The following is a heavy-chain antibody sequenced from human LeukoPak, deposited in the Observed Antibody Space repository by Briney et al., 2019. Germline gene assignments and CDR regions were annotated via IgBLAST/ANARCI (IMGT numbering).Heavy chain of an antibody. V-gene: IGHV3-30*02. D-gene: IGHD6-6*01. CDR2: IRYDGSNK. CDR1: GFTFSSYG. J-gene: IGHJ4*02. Sequence: GGSLRLSCAASGFTFSSYGMHWVRQAPGKGLEWVAFIRYDGSNKYYADSVKGRFTISRDNSKNTLYLQMNSLRAEDTAVYYCARDGIAARYSLGYWGQGTLVTVSS. CDR3: ARDGIAARYSLGY.